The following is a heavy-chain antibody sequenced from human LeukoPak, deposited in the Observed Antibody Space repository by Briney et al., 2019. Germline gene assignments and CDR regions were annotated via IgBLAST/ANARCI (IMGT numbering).Heavy chain of an antibody. J-gene: IGHJ4*02. V-gene: IGHV1-8*02. CDR1: NYTFTSYG. CDR3: ARLWFGELLGY. D-gene: IGHD3-10*01. CDR2: MNPNSGNT. Sequence: ASVKVSCKASNYTFTSYGISWVRQAPGQGLEWMGWMNPNSGNTGYAQKFQGRVTMTRNTSISTAYMELSSLRSEDTAVYYCARLWFGELLGYWGQGTLVTVSS.